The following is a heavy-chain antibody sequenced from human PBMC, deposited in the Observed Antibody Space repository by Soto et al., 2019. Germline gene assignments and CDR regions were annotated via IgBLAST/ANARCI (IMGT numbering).Heavy chain of an antibody. CDR2: MSPKAANT. CDR3: TGGPPNWGFDP. V-gene: IGHV1-8*01. D-gene: IGHD7-27*01. J-gene: IGHJ5*01. Sequence: ASVKVSCKASGYTFTSYDINWVRQTAGQGLEWMGWMSPKAANTGYAQKFQGRVTMTRSTSISTAYMELSSLTSEDTAVYYCTGGPPNWGFDPWGQGTPVTVSS. CDR1: GYTFTSYD.